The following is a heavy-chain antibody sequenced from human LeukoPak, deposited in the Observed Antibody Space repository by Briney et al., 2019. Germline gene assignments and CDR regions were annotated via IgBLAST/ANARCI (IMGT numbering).Heavy chain of an antibody. D-gene: IGHD3-9*01. Sequence: PGGSLRLSCAASGFTFSSYAMHWVRQAPGKGLEWVAVISYDGSNKYYADSVKGRFTISRDNSKNTLYLQMNSLRAEDTAVYYCAREGNHYDILTGYYYPYYFDYWGQGTLVTVSS. CDR1: GFTFSSYA. CDR2: ISYDGSNK. CDR3: AREGNHYDILTGYYYPYYFDY. J-gene: IGHJ4*02. V-gene: IGHV3-30-3*01.